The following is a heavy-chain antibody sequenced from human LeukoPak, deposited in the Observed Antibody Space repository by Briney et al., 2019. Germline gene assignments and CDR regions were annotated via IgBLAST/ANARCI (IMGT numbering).Heavy chain of an antibody. Sequence: GGSLRLPCAASGFTFSSYEMHWVRQAPGKGLEWVSYISSSDSTIYYADSVKGRFTISRDNAKNSLYLQMNSLRAEDTAVYYCARDYGGSSPFDYWGQGTLVTVSS. V-gene: IGHV3-48*03. J-gene: IGHJ4*02. CDR3: ARDYGGSSPFDY. D-gene: IGHD4-23*01. CDR2: ISSSDSTI. CDR1: GFTFSSYE.